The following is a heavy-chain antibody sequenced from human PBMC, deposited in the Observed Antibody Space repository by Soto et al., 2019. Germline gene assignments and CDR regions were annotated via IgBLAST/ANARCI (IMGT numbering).Heavy chain of an antibody. D-gene: IGHD3-10*01. CDR3: ARGKSYYGSGKGIYDYYSLDV. CDR1: GGTFSSYA. J-gene: IGHJ6*02. Sequence: SVNVSFKSSGGTFSSYAISWVRQAPGQGLEWMGGVIPVFGLATYAQKVQGRVTITADKSTNTAYMEVSSLRSEDTAVYYCARGKSYYGSGKGIYDYYSLDVWGQGTTVTVSS. CDR2: VIPVFGLA. V-gene: IGHV1-69*10.